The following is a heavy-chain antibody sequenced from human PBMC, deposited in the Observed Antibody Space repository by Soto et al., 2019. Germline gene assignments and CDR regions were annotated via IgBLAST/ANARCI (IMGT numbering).Heavy chain of an antibody. CDR2: IDPSDSYT. CDR1: GYSFTSYW. CDR3: AITLDYYDSSGYHDY. V-gene: IGHV5-10-1*01. J-gene: IGHJ4*02. D-gene: IGHD3-22*01. Sequence: GESLKISCKGSGYSFTSYWISWVRQMPGKGLEWMGRIDPSDSYTNYSPSFQGHVTISADKSISTAYLQWSSLKASDTAMYYCAITLDYYDSSGYHDYWGQGTLVTVSS.